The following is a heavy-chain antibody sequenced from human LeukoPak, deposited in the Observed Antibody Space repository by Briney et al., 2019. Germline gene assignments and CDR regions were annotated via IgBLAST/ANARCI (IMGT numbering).Heavy chain of an antibody. V-gene: IGHV3-23*01. J-gene: IGHJ4*02. CDR3: AKDKEYGDHVMGYFDY. Sequence: GGSLRLSCAASGFTFSSYAMSWVRQAPGKGLEWVSAISGSGGSTYYADSVKGRFTISRDNSKNTLYLQMNSLRAEDTAVYYCAKDKEYGDHVMGYFDYWGQGTLVTVSS. CDR2: ISGSGGST. D-gene: IGHD4-17*01. CDR1: GFTFSSYA.